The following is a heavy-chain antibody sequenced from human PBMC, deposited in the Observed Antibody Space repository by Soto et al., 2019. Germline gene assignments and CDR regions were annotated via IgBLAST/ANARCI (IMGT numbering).Heavy chain of an antibody. V-gene: IGHV3-23*01. CDR1: GFTFSTYA. CDR3: ARGPDILTGPFDY. CDR2: ISDTGGST. J-gene: IGHJ4*02. Sequence: GGSLRLSCTASGFTFSTYAMTWVRQAPGKGLEWVSGISDTGGSTHYADSVKGRFTISRDNAKNSLYLQMNSLRAEDTAVYYCARGPDILTGPFDYWGQGTLVTVSS. D-gene: IGHD3-9*01.